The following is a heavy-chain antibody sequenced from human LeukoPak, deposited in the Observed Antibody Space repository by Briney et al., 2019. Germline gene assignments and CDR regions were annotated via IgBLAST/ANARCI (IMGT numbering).Heavy chain of an antibody. CDR2: IYYSGST. CDR1: GDSISSYY. J-gene: IGHJ3*02. Sequence: PSETLSLTCTVSGDSISSYYWSWIRQPPGKGLEWIGYIYYSGSTKYNPSLKSRVTISVDTSKNQFSLKLSSVTAADTAVYYCARGSYCSSTSCYSNDAFDIWGQGTMVTVSS. D-gene: IGHD2-2*01. V-gene: IGHV4-59*01. CDR3: ARGSYCSSTSCYSNDAFDI.